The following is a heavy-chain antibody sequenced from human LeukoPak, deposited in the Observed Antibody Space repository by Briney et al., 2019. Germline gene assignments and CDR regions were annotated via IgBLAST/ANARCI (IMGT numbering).Heavy chain of an antibody. CDR1: GYTLTELS. V-gene: IGHV1-24*01. D-gene: IGHD4-11*01. CDR3: ARDLETDYSDYVRRCLGY. Sequence: ASVKVSCKVSGYTLTELSMHWVRQTPGKGLEWMGGFDPEDGETIYAQKFQGRVTMTEDTSTDTAYMELSSLRSEDTAVYYCARDLETDYSDYVRRCLGYWGQGTLVTVSS. J-gene: IGHJ4*02. CDR2: FDPEDGET.